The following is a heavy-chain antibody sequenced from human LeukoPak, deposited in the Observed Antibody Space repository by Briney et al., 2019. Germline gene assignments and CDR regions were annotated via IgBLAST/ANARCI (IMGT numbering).Heavy chain of an antibody. CDR3: IAHFPYFYGFDV. CDR1: GFTIGTAW. J-gene: IGHJ6*04. Sequence: GVSLRLSCVSSGFTIGTAWMSWVRQAPGQGLEWLGHIKSEGEGATTDYAAPAKGRFAISRDDSKNMIYLQMSSLKIDDTAIYYCIAHFPYFYGFDVWGKGTTVTVSP. CDR2: IKSEGEGATT. V-gene: IGHV3-15*01. D-gene: IGHD3-3*02.